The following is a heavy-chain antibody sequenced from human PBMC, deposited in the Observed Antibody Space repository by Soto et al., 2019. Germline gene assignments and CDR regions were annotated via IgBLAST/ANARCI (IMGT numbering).Heavy chain of an antibody. CDR3: ARQGSSPYYYYRLDV. J-gene: IGHJ6*02. CDR2: ISTYNGDT. CDR1: GYTLTTCG. V-gene: IGHV1-18*01. Sequence: QVQLVQSGPEVRKPGASVKVSCEASGYTLTTCGISWVRQVPGQGLEWMGWISTYNGDTNSAQNIQCRVLMTADTPPSTANLEMMSPKSDAAAVYLCARQGSSPYYYYRLDVGAQGATVTVSS. D-gene: IGHD1-26*01.